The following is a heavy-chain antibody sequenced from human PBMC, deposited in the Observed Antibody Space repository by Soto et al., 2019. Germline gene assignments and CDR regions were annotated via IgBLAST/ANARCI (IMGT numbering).Heavy chain of an antibody. Sequence: QVQLQESGPGLVKPSETLSLTCTVSGGSISSYYWSWIRQPPGKGLEWIGYIYYSGSTNYNPSLKTRVTISVDTSKNPFALKLSSVTAADTAVYYCAGGEYYYYGMDVWGQGTTVTVSS. CDR3: AGGEYYYYGMDV. J-gene: IGHJ6*02. CDR1: GGSISSYY. V-gene: IGHV4-59*08. CDR2: IYYSGST.